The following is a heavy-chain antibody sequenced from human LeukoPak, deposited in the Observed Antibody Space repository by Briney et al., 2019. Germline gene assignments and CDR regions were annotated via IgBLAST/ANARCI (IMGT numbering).Heavy chain of an antibody. D-gene: IGHD4-23*01. J-gene: IGHJ4*02. CDR1: GFTFSNAR. V-gene: IGHV3-15*01. Sequence: PGGSLRLSCAASGFTFSNARMSGVRQAPGKGWEWVGRIKSKTDGGTTDYAAPVKGRFTISRDDSKNTLYLQMNSLKTEDTAVYYCTTNGDYGGHPRGDYWGQGTLVTVS. CDR3: TTNGDYGGHPRGDY. CDR2: IKSKTDGGTT.